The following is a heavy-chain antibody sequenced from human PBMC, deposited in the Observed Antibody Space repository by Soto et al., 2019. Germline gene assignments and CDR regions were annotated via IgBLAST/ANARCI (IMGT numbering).Heavy chain of an antibody. D-gene: IGHD6-25*01. Sequence: EVQLLESGGGLVQPGGSLRLSCAASGFTFRNYAMTWVRQAPGKGLEWVSGISSSGDNTYYPSSVRGRFTISRDNSKDTLFLQMGSLRAEDTATYYCAKFKGGVNDGLDIWGQGTMVTVSS. CDR3: AKFKGGVNDGLDI. V-gene: IGHV3-23*01. CDR1: GFTFRNYA. J-gene: IGHJ3*02. CDR2: ISSSGDNT.